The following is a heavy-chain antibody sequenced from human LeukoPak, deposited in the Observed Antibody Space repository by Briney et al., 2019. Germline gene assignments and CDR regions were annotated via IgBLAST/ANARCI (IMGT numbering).Heavy chain of an antibody. D-gene: IGHD4-11*01. J-gene: IGHJ6*02. CDR3: ASYAVTTSPWYYYYYGMDV. V-gene: IGHV4-34*01. CDR1: GGSFSGYY. CDR2: INHSGST. Sequence: SETLSLTCAVYGGSFSGYYWSWIRQPPGKGLEWIGEINHSGSTNYNPSLRSRVTIPVDTSKNQFSLKLSSVTAADTAVYYCASYAVTTSPWYYYYYGMDVWGQGTTVTVSS.